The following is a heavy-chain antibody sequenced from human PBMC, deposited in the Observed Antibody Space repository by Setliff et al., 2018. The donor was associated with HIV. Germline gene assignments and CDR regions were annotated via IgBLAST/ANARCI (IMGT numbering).Heavy chain of an antibody. CDR1: SKSFSNSY. V-gene: IGHV4-34*01. CDR2: VYHIGGT. D-gene: IGHD1-26*01. J-gene: IGHJ4*02. CDR3: ARGRDDAWELSDR. Sequence: SETLSLTCAVYSKSFSNSYWTWIRQPPGKGLEWIGEVYHIGGTNYNPSLKSRVSMSVDTSKSQFSLNLTSVTAADTAVYYCARGRDDAWELSDRWGQGTLVTVS.